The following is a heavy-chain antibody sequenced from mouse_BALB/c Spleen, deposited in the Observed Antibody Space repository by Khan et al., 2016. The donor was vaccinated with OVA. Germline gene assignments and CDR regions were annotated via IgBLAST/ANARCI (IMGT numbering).Heavy chain of an antibody. CDR2: IWGGGGT. CDR1: GFSLSSYN. D-gene: IGHD2-14*01. Sequence: QVQLKESGPGLVAPSQSLSITCTVSGFSLSSYNIHWVRQPPGKGLEWLGMIWGGGGTDYNSTLKSRLSISKDHSKSQVFLKMNSLQTDDTAMYYCARAYYRYDGYYAMDYWGQGTSGTVSS. CDR3: ARAYYRYDGYYAMDY. J-gene: IGHJ4*01. V-gene: IGHV2-6-4*01.